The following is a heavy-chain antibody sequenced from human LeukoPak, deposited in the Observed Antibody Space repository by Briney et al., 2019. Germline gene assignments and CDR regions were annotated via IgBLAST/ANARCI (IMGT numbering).Heavy chain of an antibody. CDR3: ARHNWNDLGYMDV. Sequence: PGGSLRLSCAASGFTFSSYWMSWVRQAPGKGLEWVANIKQDGSEKYYVDSVKGRFTISRDNAKNSLYLQMNSLRAEDTAVYYCARHNWNDLGYMDVWGKGTTVTISS. V-gene: IGHV3-7*01. J-gene: IGHJ6*03. CDR2: IKQDGSEK. CDR1: GFTFSSYW. D-gene: IGHD1-1*01.